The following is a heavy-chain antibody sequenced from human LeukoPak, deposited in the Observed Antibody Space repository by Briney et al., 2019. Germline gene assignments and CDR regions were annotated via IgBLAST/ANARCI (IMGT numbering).Heavy chain of an antibody. V-gene: IGHV3-30*02. CDR2: IRYDGSNK. D-gene: IGHD6-6*01. CDR1: GFSFGSYG. CDR3: ARVWEMYSSSSAFEY. Sequence: GGSLRLSCAASGFSFGSYGMHWVRQAPGKGLEWVSFIRYDGSNKYYADSMKGRFTISRDNSKNTLYLQMTSLRSDDTAVYYCARVWEMYSSSSAFEYWGQGALVTVSS. J-gene: IGHJ4*02.